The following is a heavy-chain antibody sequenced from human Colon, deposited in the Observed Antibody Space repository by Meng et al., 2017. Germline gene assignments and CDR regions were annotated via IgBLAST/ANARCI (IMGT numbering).Heavy chain of an antibody. CDR2: IYYSGST. Sequence: SETLSLTCTVSGGSISPYYWSWIRQSPGKGLEWIGYIYYSGSTSYTPSLTGRVTISLDTSKNQVSLKLSSATAADTAIYYCARAKFRGYVYKDYSYGMDVWGQGTTVTVSS. J-gene: IGHJ6*02. CDR1: GGSISPYY. D-gene: IGHD5-12*01. CDR3: ARAKFRGYVYKDYSYGMDV. V-gene: IGHV4-59*01.